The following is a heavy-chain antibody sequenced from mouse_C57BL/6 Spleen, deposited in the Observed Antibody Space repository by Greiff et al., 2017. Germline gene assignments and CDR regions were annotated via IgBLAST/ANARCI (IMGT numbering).Heavy chain of an antibody. D-gene: IGHD1-1*01. V-gene: IGHV1-54*01. Sequence: QVQLKQSGAELVRPGTSVKVSCTASGYAFTNYLIEWVKQRPGQGLEWIGVINPGSGGTNYNEKFTGKATLTADKSSSTAYMQLSSLTSEDSAVYFCARSHYYGSSRWYFDGWGTGTTVTVSS. J-gene: IGHJ1*03. CDR1: GYAFTNYL. CDR2: INPGSGGT. CDR3: ARSHYYGSSRWYFDG.